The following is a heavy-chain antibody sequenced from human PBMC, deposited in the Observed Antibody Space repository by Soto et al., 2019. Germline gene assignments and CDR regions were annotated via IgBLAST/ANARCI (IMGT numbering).Heavy chain of an antibody. V-gene: IGHV4-59*01. CDR2: VYYRGTT. D-gene: IGHD1-7*01. J-gene: IGHJ4*02. CDR1: GGSISNYY. Sequence: PSETLSLTCTVSGGSISNYYWSWIRQPPGKGLEWIGYVYYRGTTNYSPSLQSRVTISADTSKSQFSLKLSSVTAADTAVYYCARRGISGTTRYFDYWGQGALVTVSS. CDR3: ARRGISGTTRYFDY.